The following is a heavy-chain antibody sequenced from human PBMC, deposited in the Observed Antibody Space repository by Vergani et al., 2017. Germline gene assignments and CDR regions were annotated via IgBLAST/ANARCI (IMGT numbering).Heavy chain of an antibody. D-gene: IGHD2-21*01. CDR3: ARHISVVRPSSMTAFDY. CDR1: GDSISTSSYA. Sequence: QMQLQESGPGLVKPSETLSLSCTVSGDSISTSSYAWGWIRQPPGKTLEWIGTVFYGVRTSYNPSLKSRVTLSLDTSKKQISLHLTSVTAADTAVYYCARHISVVRPSSMTAFDYWGQGALVTVSS. CDR2: VFYGVRT. J-gene: IGHJ4*02. V-gene: IGHV4-39*01.